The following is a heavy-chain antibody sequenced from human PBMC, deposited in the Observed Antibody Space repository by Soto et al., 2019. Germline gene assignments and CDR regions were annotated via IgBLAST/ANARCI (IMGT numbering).Heavy chain of an antibody. CDR2: IKQDGSEK. D-gene: IGHD2-15*01. V-gene: IGHV3-7*01. CDR3: ARPRCSGRSCYNHWYFDL. CDR1: GFTFSSYW. Sequence: EVQLVESGGGLVQPGGSLRLSCAASGFTFSSYWMSWVRQAPGKGLEWVANIKQDGSEKYYVDSVKGRFTISRDNAKNSLYLQMNSLRAEDTAVYYCARPRCSGRSCYNHWYFDLWGRGTLVTVSS. J-gene: IGHJ2*01.